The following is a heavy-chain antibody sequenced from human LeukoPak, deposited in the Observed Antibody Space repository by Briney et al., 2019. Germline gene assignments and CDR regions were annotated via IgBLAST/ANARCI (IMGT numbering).Heavy chain of an antibody. CDR3: AREAVAATFTASYGMDV. Sequence: ASVKVSCKASGYTFTSYYMHWVRQAPGQGPEWMGIINPSGGSTSYAQKFQGRVTMTRDTSTSTVYMELSSLRSEDTAVYYCAREAVAATFTASYGMDVWGQGTTVTVSS. J-gene: IGHJ6*02. CDR2: INPSGGST. CDR1: GYTFTSYY. V-gene: IGHV1-46*01. D-gene: IGHD6-19*01.